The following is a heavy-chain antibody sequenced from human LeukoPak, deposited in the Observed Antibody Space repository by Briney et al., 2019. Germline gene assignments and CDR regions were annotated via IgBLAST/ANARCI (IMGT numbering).Heavy chain of an antibody. CDR2: ISYAGST. CDR1: GGSIISHY. CDR3: ARRSDYYDSTGYYYFDH. D-gene: IGHD3-22*01. V-gene: IGHV4-59*08. J-gene: IGHJ4*02. Sequence: PSETLSLTCTVSGGSIISHYWSWIRQPPGKGLEWIGYISYAGSTNYNPSLKSRVTISVDTSKNQFSLTLSSVTAADTAVYYCARRSDYYDSTGYYYFDHWGQGTLVSVSS.